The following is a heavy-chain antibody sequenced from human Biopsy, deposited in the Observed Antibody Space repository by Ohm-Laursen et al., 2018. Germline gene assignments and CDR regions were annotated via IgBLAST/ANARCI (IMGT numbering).Heavy chain of an antibody. V-gene: IGHV3-48*03. Sequence: GSLRLSCTASGFTFSSYEMSWVRQAPGKGLEWVSSISASGNHIYYTDSVKGRFTVSRDNGKNSVYLQMNSLRVEDTAVYYCARDGEAKYCKHGVCPSDFWGQGTLVTVSS. CDR3: ARDGEAKYCKHGVCPSDF. J-gene: IGHJ4*02. CDR2: ISASGNHI. CDR1: GFTFSSYE. D-gene: IGHD2-8*01.